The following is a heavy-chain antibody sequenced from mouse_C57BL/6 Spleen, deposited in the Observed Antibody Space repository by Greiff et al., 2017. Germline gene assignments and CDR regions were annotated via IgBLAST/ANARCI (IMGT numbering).Heavy chain of an antibody. CDR2: IDPSDSYT. CDR3: AKGRTGAAY. V-gene: IGHV1-50*01. D-gene: IGHD4-1*01. Sequence: QVQLQQPGAELVKPGASVKLSCKASGYTFTSYWMQWVKQRPGQGLEWIGEIDPSDSYTNSNQKFKGKATLTVDTSSSTAYMQLSSLTSADSAVYYCAKGRTGAAYWGQGTLVTVSA. J-gene: IGHJ3*01. CDR1: GYTFTSYW.